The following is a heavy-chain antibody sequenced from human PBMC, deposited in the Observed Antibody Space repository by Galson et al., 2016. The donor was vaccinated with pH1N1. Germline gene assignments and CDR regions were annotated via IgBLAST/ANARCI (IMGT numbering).Heavy chain of an antibody. CDR1: GFTFSDYH. CDR3: ARDLGSLGLMDLSFDF. J-gene: IGHJ4*02. Sequence: SLRLSCAASGFTFSDYHMSWIRQAPGKGLEWVSYISSSDTIYYADSVKGRFTISRDNAKNSLYLQMNSLRAEDTAVYYCARDLGSLGLMDLSFDFWGQGNLVTVSS. D-gene: IGHD3-16*01. CDR2: ISSSDTI. V-gene: IGHV3-11*01.